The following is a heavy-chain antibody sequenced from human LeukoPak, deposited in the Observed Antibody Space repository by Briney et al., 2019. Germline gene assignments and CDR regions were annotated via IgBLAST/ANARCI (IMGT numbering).Heavy chain of an antibody. CDR2: IYHSGST. V-gene: IGHV4-30-2*01. CDR1: GGSISSGGYY. CDR3: AREGIAHYYFDY. J-gene: IGHJ4*02. D-gene: IGHD6-13*01. Sequence: SETLSLTCTVSGGSISSGGYYWSWLRQPPGKGLEWIGYIYHSGSTYYNPSLKSRVTISVDRSKNQFSLKLSSVTAADTAVYYCAREGIAHYYFDYWGQGTLVTVSS.